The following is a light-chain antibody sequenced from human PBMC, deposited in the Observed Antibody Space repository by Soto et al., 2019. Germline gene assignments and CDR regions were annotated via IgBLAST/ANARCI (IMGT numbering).Light chain of an antibody. CDR3: AAWDDSLNGHVV. CDR2: GNN. Sequence: QSVLTQPPLASGTPGQRVTISCSGSSSNIGSNTVNWYQQLPGTAPKLLIYGNNQRPSGVPDRFSGSKSGTSASLAISGLQSEDEADYYCAAWDDSLNGHVVFGGGTKLTVL. V-gene: IGLV1-44*01. J-gene: IGLJ2*01. CDR1: SSNIGSNT.